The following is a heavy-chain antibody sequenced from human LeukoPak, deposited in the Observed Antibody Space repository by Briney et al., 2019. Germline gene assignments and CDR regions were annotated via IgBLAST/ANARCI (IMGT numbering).Heavy chain of an antibody. J-gene: IGHJ4*02. D-gene: IGHD5-24*01. V-gene: IGHV5-51*01. Sequence: GESLKISCKDSGDSFSSYWIGWVRQMPGKGLEWMGIIYPGDSETRYDPSFQGQVTISADSSTSTAYLQWSSLRASDTAMYYCARASRDGYNQNFDHWGQGTLVTVSS. CDR2: IYPGDSET. CDR1: GDSFSSYW. CDR3: ARASRDGYNQNFDH.